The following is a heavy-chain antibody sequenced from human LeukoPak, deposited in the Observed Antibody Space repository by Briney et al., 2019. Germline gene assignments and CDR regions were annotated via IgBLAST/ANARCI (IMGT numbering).Heavy chain of an antibody. D-gene: IGHD6-13*01. CDR2: IYHSGST. CDR3: ARRGNSWPYYFDD. J-gene: IGHJ4*02. CDR1: GYSISSGYY. Sequence: PSETLSLTCAVSGYSISSGYYWGWIRQPPGKGLEWIASIYHSGSTYYNLSLKSRVTISVDTSKNQFSLKLASVTAADTAVYYCARRGNSWPYYFDDWGQGTLVTVSS. V-gene: IGHV4-38-2*01.